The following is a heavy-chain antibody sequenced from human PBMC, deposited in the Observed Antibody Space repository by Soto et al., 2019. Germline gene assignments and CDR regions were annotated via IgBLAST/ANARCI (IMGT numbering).Heavy chain of an antibody. J-gene: IGHJ6*02. CDR1: GFTFSSYW. D-gene: IGHD2-2*01. V-gene: IGHV3-7*03. CDR3: ARVSCSSTSCYYYYGMDV. CDR2: IKQDGSEK. Sequence: EVQLVESGGGLVQPGGSLRLSCAASGFTFSSYWMSWVRQAPGKGLEWVANIKQDGSEKYYVDSVKGRFTISRDNAKNSLYLQMNSLRAEDTAVYYCARVSCSSTSCYYYYGMDVWGQGTTVTVSS.